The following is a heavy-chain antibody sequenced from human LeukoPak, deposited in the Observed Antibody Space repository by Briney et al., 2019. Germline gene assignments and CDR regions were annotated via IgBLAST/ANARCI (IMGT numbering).Heavy chain of an antibody. CDR3: ARSSGYCSGVSCYHYFDY. J-gene: IGHJ4*02. CDR1: GFTFSSYE. Sequence: KAGGSLRLSCAASGFTFSSYEMNWVRQAPGKGLEWVSFISTSSTYIYYADSVKGRFTISRDNAKNSLFLQMNSLRAEDTAVYYCARSSGYCSGVSCYHYFDYWGQGTLVTVSS. D-gene: IGHD2-15*01. CDR2: ISTSSTYI. V-gene: IGHV3-21*04.